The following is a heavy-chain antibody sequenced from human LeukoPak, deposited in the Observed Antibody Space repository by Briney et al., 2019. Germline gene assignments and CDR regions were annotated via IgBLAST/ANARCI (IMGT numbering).Heavy chain of an antibody. CDR2: IHPKSGGT. CDR3: ARDFVVVPAANDYYYYYGMDV. V-gene: IGHV1-2*02. CDR1: GYTFTDYC. Sequence: ASVKVSCKASGYTFTDYCLHWVRQAPGQGLEWMGWIHPKSGGTKYAQKFQGRVTMTRDTSIRTAYMELSRLRSDDTAVFYCARDFVVVPAANDYYYYYGMDVWGQGTTVTVSS. D-gene: IGHD2-2*01. J-gene: IGHJ6*02.